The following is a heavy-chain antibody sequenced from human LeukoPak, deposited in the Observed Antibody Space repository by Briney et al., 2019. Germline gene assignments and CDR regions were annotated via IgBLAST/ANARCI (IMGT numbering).Heavy chain of an antibody. CDR3: ARGGAARWFDP. CDR1: GGSISSSSYY. D-gene: IGHD6-13*01. Sequence: PSEPLSLTCTVSGGSISSSSYYWGWIRQPPGKGLEWIGSIYYSGSTYYNPSLKSRVTISVDTSKNQFSLKLSSVTAADTAVYYCARGGAARWFDPWGQGTLVTVSS. J-gene: IGHJ5*02. CDR2: IYYSGST. V-gene: IGHV4-39*01.